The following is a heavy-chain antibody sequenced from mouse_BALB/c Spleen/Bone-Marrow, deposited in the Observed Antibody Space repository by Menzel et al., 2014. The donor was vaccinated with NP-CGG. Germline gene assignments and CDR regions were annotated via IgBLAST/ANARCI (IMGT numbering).Heavy chain of an antibody. CDR2: INPSNGRT. D-gene: IGHD1-1*01. J-gene: IGHJ1*01. CDR3: ARYLHYYGGSYGYFDV. CDR1: GYTFXSYW. V-gene: IGHV1S81*02. Sequence: VQLQQSGAELVKPGASVKLSYKASGYTFXSYWMHWVKQRPGQGLEWIGEINPSNGRTNYNEKFKSKATLTVDKSSSTAYMQLSSLTSEDSAVYYCARYLHYYGGSYGYFDVWGAGTTVTVSS.